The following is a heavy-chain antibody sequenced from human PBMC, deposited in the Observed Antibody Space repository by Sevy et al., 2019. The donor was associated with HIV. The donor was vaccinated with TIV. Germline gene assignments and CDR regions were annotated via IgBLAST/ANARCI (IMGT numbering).Heavy chain of an antibody. CDR3: RAYCGGDCDPYGGLLGGDFDI. CDR1: GFTVSSNY. D-gene: IGHD2-21*02. J-gene: IGHJ3*02. V-gene: IGHV3-53*01. Sequence: GGSLRLSCAASGFTVSSNYMSWVRQAPGKGLEWVSVIYSGGSTYYADSVKGRFTISIDNSKNTLYLQMNSLRAEDTAVYYCRAYCGGDCDPYGGLLGGDFDIWGQGTMVTVSS. CDR2: IYSGGST.